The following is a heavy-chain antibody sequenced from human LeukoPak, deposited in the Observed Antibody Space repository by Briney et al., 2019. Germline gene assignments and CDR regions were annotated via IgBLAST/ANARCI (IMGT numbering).Heavy chain of an antibody. Sequence: GESLKISSKGSGYSFTSYWISWVRQMPGEGLEWMGRIDPSDSYTNYSPSFQGHVTISADKSISTAYLQWSSLKASDTAMYYCARNYDFWSGYQYYYGMDVWGQGTTVTVSS. CDR2: IDPSDSYT. CDR1: GYSFTSYW. D-gene: IGHD3-3*01. J-gene: IGHJ6*02. CDR3: ARNYDFWSGYQYYYGMDV. V-gene: IGHV5-10-1*01.